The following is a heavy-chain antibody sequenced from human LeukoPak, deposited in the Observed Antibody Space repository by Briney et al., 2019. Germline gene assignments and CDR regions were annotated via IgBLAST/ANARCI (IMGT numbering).Heavy chain of an antibody. Sequence: ASVKVSCKASGYIFTGYYTHWVRQAPGQGLEWMGWINPNSGGTNYAQKFQGRVNMTRDTSISTAYMDLSRLRSDDTAVYYCAFIGPSGTWGQGTLVTVSS. CDR3: AFIGPSGT. J-gene: IGHJ5*02. CDR2: INPNSGGT. CDR1: GYIFTGYY. V-gene: IGHV1-2*02. D-gene: IGHD6-13*01.